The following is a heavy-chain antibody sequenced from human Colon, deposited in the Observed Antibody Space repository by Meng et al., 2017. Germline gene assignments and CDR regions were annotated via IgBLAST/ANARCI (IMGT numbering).Heavy chain of an antibody. J-gene: IGHJ4*02. V-gene: IGHV4-61*08. Sequence: VQRQGSAPGPLSPSGTRPPTCQGSGGANTITGYSWSWSRQSPGKGLEWIGYIYYTGTTNYNPSLKSRVTIAVDTSKNQFSLKLSSVTPADTAVYFCARDDLLTSGSRFCFDYWGQGTLVTVSS. CDR3: ARDDLLTSGSRFCFDY. CDR1: GGANTITGYS. CDR2: IYYTGTT. D-gene: IGHD6-19*01.